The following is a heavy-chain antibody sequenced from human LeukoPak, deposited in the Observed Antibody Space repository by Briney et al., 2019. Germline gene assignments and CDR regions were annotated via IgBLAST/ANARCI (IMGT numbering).Heavy chain of an antibody. CDR3: ARGPSERYYESSGYYYFDY. CDR1: GGSFSGYY. CDR2: INYSGRA. J-gene: IGHJ4*02. D-gene: IGHD3-22*01. Sequence: SETLSLTCAVYGGSFSGYYWTWIRQPPGKGPEWIGEINYSGRANYNPSLKSRVTISVDTSKNQFSLKVSSVTAADTAVYYCARGPSERYYESSGYYYFDYWGQGSLVTVSS. V-gene: IGHV4-34*01.